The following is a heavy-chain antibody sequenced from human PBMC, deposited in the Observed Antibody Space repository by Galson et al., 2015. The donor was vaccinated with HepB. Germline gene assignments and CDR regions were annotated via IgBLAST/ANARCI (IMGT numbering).Heavy chain of an antibody. Sequence: SETLSLTCAVSGGSISSSNWWSWVRQPPGKGLEWIGEIYHSGSTNYNPSLKSRVTISVDKSKNQFSLKLSSVTAADTAVYYCARLRYGSSTSCFDYWGQGTLVTVSS. CDR1: GGSISSSNW. CDR2: IYHSGST. J-gene: IGHJ4*02. D-gene: IGHD2-2*01. V-gene: IGHV4-4*02. CDR3: ARLRYGSSTSCFDY.